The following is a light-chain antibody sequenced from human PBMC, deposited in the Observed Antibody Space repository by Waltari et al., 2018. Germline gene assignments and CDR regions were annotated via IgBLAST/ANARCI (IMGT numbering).Light chain of an antibody. J-gene: IGKJ2*03. V-gene: IGKV3-15*01. CDR3: QQYDKWPPFS. CDR1: QSVGTN. CDR2: AAS. Sequence: ETVMTQSPATLSVSPGDRATISCRASQSVGTNVAWYQQKPGQAPRLLIYAASTRASDIPTRFSGSGSGTAFTFTSTGLQSEDFALYFCQQYDKWPPFSFGQGTNLELK.